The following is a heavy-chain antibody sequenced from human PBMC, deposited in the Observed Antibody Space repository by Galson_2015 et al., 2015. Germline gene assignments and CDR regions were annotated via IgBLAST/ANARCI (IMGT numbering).Heavy chain of an antibody. D-gene: IGHD5-24*01. V-gene: IGHV3-21*01. CDR3: ARESRSTLRDGYTTSVGRPIDY. Sequence: SLRLSCAASGFTFSSYSMNWVRQAPGKGLEWVSSISSSRSYIYYADSVKGRFTISRDNAKNSLYLQMNSLRAEDTAVYYCARESRSTLRDGYTTSVGRPIDYWGQGTLVPVSS. CDR1: GFTFSSYS. CDR2: ISSSRSYI. J-gene: IGHJ4*02.